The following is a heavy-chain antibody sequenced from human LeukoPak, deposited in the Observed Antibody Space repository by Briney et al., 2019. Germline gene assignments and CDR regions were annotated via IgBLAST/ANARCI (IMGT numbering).Heavy chain of an antibody. V-gene: IGHV4-34*01. J-gene: IGHJ5*02. CDR3: ARSYRFDP. D-gene: IGHD1-14*01. CDR2: INHSGST. CDR1: GGSFSGYY. Sequence: SETLSLTCAVYGGSFSGYYWSWIRQPPGKGLEWIGEINHSGSTNYNPSLKSRVTISVDTSKNQFSLKLSSVTAADTALYYCARSYRFDPWGQGTLVTVSS.